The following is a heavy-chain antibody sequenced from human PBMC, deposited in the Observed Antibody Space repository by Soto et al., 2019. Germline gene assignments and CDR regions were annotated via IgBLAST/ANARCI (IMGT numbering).Heavy chain of an antibody. D-gene: IGHD3-10*01. Sequence: QVQLVQSGAEVKKPGSSVKVSCKASGGTFSSYAISWVRQAPGQGLEWMGGIIPIFGTANYAQKFQGRVTITADESTSTAYRELSSLRSEDTAVYYCARGNRGPYYYGMDVWGQGTTVTVSS. V-gene: IGHV1-69*12. CDR2: IIPIFGTA. CDR1: GGTFSSYA. J-gene: IGHJ6*02. CDR3: ARGNRGPYYYGMDV.